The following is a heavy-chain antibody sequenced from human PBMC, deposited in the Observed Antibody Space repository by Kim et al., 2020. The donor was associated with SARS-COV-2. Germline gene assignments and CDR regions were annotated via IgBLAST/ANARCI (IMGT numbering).Heavy chain of an antibody. J-gene: IGHJ6*02. CDR1: GGTFSSYA. CDR2: IIPIFGTA. D-gene: IGHD2-15*01. V-gene: IGHV1-69*13. CDR3: ARDCSGGSCYNYYYYGMDV. Sequence: SVKVSCKASGGTFSSYAISWVRQAPGQGLEWMGGIIPIFGTANYAQKFQGRVTITADESTSTAYMELSSLRSEDTAVYYCARDCSGGSCYNYYYYGMDVWGQGTTVTVSS.